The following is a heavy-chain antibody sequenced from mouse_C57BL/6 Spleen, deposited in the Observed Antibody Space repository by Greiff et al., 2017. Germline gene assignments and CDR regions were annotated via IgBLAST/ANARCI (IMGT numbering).Heavy chain of an antibody. V-gene: IGHV1-55*01. Sequence: QVQLQQPGAELVKPGASVTMSCKASGYTFTSYWITWVKQRPGQGLEWIGDIYPGSGSTNYNEQFKSKATLTVDTSSSTAYMQLSSLTSEDSAVYYCARNAIYYDYEGVMDYWGQGTSVTVSS. CDR3: ARNAIYYDYEGVMDY. CDR1: GYTFTSYW. CDR2: IYPGSGST. D-gene: IGHD2-4*01. J-gene: IGHJ4*01.